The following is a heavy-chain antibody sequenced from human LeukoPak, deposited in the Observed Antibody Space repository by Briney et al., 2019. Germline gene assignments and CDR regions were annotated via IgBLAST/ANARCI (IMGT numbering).Heavy chain of an antibody. CDR1: GFTFSSYW. Sequence: QSGGSLRLSCAASGFTFSSYWMHWVRQAPGKGLVWVSRINSDGSSTSYADSVKGRFTISRDNAKNTLYLQMNSLRAEDTAVYYCARDRGKYTGNYHFDYWGQGTLVTVSS. V-gene: IGHV3-74*01. CDR3: ARDRGKYTGNYHFDY. CDR2: INSDGSST. D-gene: IGHD1-26*01. J-gene: IGHJ4*02.